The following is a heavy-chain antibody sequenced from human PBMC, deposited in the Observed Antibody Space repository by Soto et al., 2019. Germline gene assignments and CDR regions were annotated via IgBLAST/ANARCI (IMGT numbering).Heavy chain of an antibody. V-gene: IGHV3-30-3*01. CDR1: GFTFSSYA. CDR2: ISYDGSNK. CDR3: ARDPDDAYYYDSSGLFDY. J-gene: IGHJ4*02. Sequence: QVQLVESGGGVVQPGRSLRLSCAASGFTFSSYAMHWVRQAPGKGLEWVAVISYDGSNKYYADSVKGRFTISRDNSKNTLYLQMNSLRAEDTAVYYCARDPDDAYYYDSSGLFDYWGQGTLVTVSS. D-gene: IGHD3-22*01.